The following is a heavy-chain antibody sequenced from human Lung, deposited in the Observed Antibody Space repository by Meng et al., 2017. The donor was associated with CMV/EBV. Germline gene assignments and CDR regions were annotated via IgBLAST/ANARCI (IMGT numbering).Heavy chain of an antibody. V-gene: IGHV1-2*02. CDR1: GYTFTGYY. J-gene: IGHJ5*02. Sequence: ASAKVSXKASGYTFTGYYRHWVRQAPGQGLEWMGWINPNSGGTNYAQKFQGRVTVTRDTSISTAYMELSRLRSDDTAVYYCARWGGYCSSTSCQVWFDPWGQGTLVXVSS. CDR3: ARWGGYCSSTSCQVWFDP. CDR2: INPNSGGT. D-gene: IGHD2-2*01.